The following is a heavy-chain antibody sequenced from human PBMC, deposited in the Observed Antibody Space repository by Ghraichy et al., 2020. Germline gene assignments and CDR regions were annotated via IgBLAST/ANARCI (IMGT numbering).Heavy chain of an antibody. CDR2: AYSSGNT. V-gene: IGHV4-31*03. J-gene: IGHJ5*02. CDR3: ARKDSLSGFVP. Sequence: SETLSLTCTVSGASITSGAYFWSWIRHLPGKGLEWIGYAYSSGNTNYNPSLKSRLTISVDTSKNQFSLRLTSVTEADTAVYYCARKDSLSGFVPWGQGTLVTVSS. CDR1: GASITSGAYF. D-gene: IGHD3-3*01.